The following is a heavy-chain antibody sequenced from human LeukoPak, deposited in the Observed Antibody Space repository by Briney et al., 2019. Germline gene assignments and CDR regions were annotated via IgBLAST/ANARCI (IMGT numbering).Heavy chain of an antibody. D-gene: IGHD5-18*01. J-gene: IGHJ4*02. CDR3: ARALPLRGYSSHFDY. Sequence: GSLRLSCASSGFTVSSNYMSWVRQAPGKGLEWVSVIYSGGSAYYADSVKGRFTISRDNFKNTLHLQMNSLRAEDTAVYYCARALPLRGYSSHFDYWGQGTLVTVSS. V-gene: IGHV3-53*01. CDR1: GFTVSSNY. CDR2: IYSGGSA.